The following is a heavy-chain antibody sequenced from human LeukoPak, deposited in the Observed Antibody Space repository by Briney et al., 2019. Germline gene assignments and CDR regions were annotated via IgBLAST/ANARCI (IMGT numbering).Heavy chain of an antibody. CDR2: IWYDGSNK. J-gene: IGHJ4*02. CDR3: ARDVVDTPEQNY. Sequence: PGRSLRLSCAASGFTFSSYGMHWVRQAPGKGLEWVAVIWYDGSNKYYADSVKGRFTISRDNSKNTLYLQMNSLRAEDTAVYYCARDVVDTPEQNYWGQGTLVTVSS. V-gene: IGHV3-33*01. CDR1: GFTFSSYG. D-gene: IGHD5-18*01.